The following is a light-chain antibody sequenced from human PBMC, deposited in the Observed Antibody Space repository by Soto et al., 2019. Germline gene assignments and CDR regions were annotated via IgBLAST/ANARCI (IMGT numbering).Light chain of an antibody. J-gene: IGLJ2*01. Sequence: QSVLTQPPSVSAAPGQKVTISCSGSRANIGNHYVSWYQQLPGTAPKLLISDSNKRPSGIPDRFSGSKSGPSATLDITGLQTGEEADYYCATWDSRLTGDVFGGGTTLTVL. CDR2: DSN. V-gene: IGLV1-51*01. CDR1: RANIGNHY. CDR3: ATWDSRLTGDV.